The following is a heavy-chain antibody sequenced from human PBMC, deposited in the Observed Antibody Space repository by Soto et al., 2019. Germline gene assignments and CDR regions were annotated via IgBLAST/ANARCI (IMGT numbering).Heavy chain of an antibody. Sequence: GESLKISCQGSGYSFTSYWIGWVRQMPGKGLEWMGIIYPGDSDTRYSPSFQGQVTISRDNSKNTLYLQMNSLSAGDTAIYYCTTWGSSYVFDCWGQGTLVTVSS. CDR2: IYPGDSDT. J-gene: IGHJ4*02. CDR1: GYSFTSYW. V-gene: IGHV5-51*01. D-gene: IGHD1-26*01. CDR3: TTWGSSYVFDC.